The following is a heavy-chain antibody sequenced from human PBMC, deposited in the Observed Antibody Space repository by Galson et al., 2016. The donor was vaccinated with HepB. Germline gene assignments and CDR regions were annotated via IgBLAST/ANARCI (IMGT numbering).Heavy chain of an antibody. D-gene: IGHD2-2*02. CDR1: GFTFSGSA. CDR3: TRQLDPLYTTRDY. V-gene: IGHV3-73*01. J-gene: IGHJ4*02. Sequence: SLRLSCAASGFTFSGSAMHWVRQASGKGLEWVGRIRSKANNYATAYAASVKGRFTISRDDSKNTAYLQTNSLKTEDTAVYYCTRQLDPLYTTRDYWGQGTLVTVSS. CDR2: IRSKANNYAT.